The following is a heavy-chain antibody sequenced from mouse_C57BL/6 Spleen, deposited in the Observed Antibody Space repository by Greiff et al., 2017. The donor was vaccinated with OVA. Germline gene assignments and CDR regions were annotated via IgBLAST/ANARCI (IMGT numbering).Heavy chain of an antibody. D-gene: IGHD1-1*01. CDR2: IYPGCGST. V-gene: IGHV1-55*01. CDR1: GYTFTSYW. J-gene: IGHJ3*01. CDR3: ARETTVASPADWFAY. Sequence: VQLQQPGAELVKPGASVKMSCKASGYTFTSYWITWVKQRPGQGLEWIGDIYPGCGSTNYNEKFKSKATLTVDTSSSTAYMQLSSLTSEDSAVYYCARETTVASPADWFAYWGQGTLVTVSA.